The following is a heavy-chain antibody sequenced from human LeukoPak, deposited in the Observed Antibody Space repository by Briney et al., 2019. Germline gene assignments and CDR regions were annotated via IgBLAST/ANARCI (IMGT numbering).Heavy chain of an antibody. CDR2: INPNCGGA. V-gene: IGHV1-2*02. J-gene: IGHJ6*03. CDR3: ARVGEYSSGWYSSFHYYYMDV. D-gene: IGHD6-19*01. CDR1: GYTFTGYY. Sequence: SVKLSCNASGYTFTGYYMHWVRQAPAQGFVWMGWINPNCGGANYAQKFQGRVTMTRDTSISTAYMELSRLRDDDTGVYYCARVGEYSSGWYSSFHYYYMDVWGKGTTVTVSS.